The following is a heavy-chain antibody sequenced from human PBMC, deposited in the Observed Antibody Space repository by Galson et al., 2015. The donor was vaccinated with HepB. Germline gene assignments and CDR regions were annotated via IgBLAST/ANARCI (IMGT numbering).Heavy chain of an antibody. D-gene: IGHD6-19*01. CDR3: ASSQRGSGWYGGWYFGY. CDR2: IYYSGST. J-gene: IGHJ4*02. CDR1: GGSISIFY. Sequence: SETLSLTCTVSGGSISIFYWSWIRQPPGKGLEWIGYIYYSGSTNYNPSLKSRATISVDTSKNQFSLKLSSVTAADTAVYYCASSQRGSGWYGGWYFGYWGQGTLVTVSS. V-gene: IGHV4-59*01.